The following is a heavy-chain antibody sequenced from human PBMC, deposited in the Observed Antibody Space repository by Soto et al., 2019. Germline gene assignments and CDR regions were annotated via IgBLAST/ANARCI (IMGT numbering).Heavy chain of an antibody. CDR3: ARGITGTVTYYYGLDV. J-gene: IGHJ6*02. CDR1: GGTFSSYA. V-gene: IGHV1-69*12. Sequence: QVQXVQSXXEVKXPGSSMKVSCKASGGTFSSYAISWVRQAPXQGLEWMGGIIPIFGTADYAQKFHGRVTITADESTSTAYMELSSLRSEDTAVYYCARGITGTVTYYYGLDVWGQGTTVTVSS. CDR2: IIPIFGTA. D-gene: IGHD1-20*01.